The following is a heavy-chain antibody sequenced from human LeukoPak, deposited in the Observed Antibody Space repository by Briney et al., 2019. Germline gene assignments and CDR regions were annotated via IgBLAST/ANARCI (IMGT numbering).Heavy chain of an antibody. CDR3: ARAPTVTTRGAFDI. CDR2: IYHSGST. CDR1: GGSISSSNW. J-gene: IGHJ3*02. Sequence: SETLSLTCAVSGGSISSSNWWSWVRQPPGKGLEWIGEIYHSGSTNYNPSLKSRVTISVDKSKNQFSLKLSSVTAADTAVYYCARAPTVTTRGAFDIWGQGTMITVSS. V-gene: IGHV4-4*02. D-gene: IGHD4-17*01.